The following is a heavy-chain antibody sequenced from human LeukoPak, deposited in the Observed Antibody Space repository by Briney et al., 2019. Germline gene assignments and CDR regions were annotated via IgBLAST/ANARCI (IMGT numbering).Heavy chain of an antibody. CDR3: ATNVRRYSSGWYPGDFDY. CDR2: FDPEDGET. D-gene: IGHD6-19*01. J-gene: IGHJ4*02. V-gene: IGHV1-24*01. Sequence: ASVKVSYKVSGYTLTELSMHWVRQAPGKGLEWMGGFDPEDGETIYAQKFQGRVTMTEDTSTDTAYMELSSLRSEDTAVYYCATNVRRYSSGWYPGDFDYWGQGTLVIVSS. CDR1: GYTLTELS.